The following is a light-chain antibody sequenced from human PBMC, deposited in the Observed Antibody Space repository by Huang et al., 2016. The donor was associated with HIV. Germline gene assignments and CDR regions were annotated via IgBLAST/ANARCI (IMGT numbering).Light chain of an antibody. Sequence: EIVLTQSPGTLSLSPGERATLSCRAGQMIDNNYLAWYQHRPGQSPRLLIYGTASRATGIPDRFSGRGSGTDFTLTISRLEPEDFAVYYCVRYSSSFLSYTFGQGTKVEI. CDR3: VRYSSSFLSYT. V-gene: IGKV3-20*01. CDR1: QMIDNNY. J-gene: IGKJ2*01. CDR2: GTA.